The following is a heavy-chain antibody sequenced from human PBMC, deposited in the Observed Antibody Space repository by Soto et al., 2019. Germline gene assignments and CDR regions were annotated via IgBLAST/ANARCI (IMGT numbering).Heavy chain of an antibody. CDR3: ARYSCSGGSCYSGYYYYGMDV. D-gene: IGHD2-15*01. Sequence: PGESLKISWKGSGYSFTSYWISWVHQMPGKGLEWMGRIDPSDSYTNYSPSFQGHVTISADKSNSTAYLQWSSLKASDTDMYYCARYSCSGGSCYSGYYYYGMDVWGQGTTVTVSS. CDR1: GYSFTSYW. CDR2: IDPSDSYT. V-gene: IGHV5-10-1*01. J-gene: IGHJ6*02.